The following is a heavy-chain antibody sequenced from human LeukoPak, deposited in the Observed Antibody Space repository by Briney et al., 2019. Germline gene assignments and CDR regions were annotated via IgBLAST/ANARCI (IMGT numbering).Heavy chain of an antibody. CDR2: ISPSGGST. Sequence: GASVKVSCKASGYTFTSYYMHWVRQAPGQGLEWMGIISPSGGSTSYAQKFQGRVTMTRDMSTSTVYMELSSLRSEDTAVYYCARDRNYYDSSGVMGTWSQGTLVTVSS. D-gene: IGHD3-22*01. V-gene: IGHV1-46*01. CDR3: ARDRNYYDSSGVMGT. CDR1: GYTFTSYY. J-gene: IGHJ5*02.